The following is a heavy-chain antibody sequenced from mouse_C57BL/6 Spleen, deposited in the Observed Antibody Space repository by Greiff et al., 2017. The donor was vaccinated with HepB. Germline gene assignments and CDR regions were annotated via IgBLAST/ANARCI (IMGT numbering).Heavy chain of an antibody. CDR3: ARSGGIYYDYGFDV. Sequence: QVQLQQSGAELVRPGTSVKVSCKASGYAFTNYLIEWVKQRPGQGLEWIGVINPGSGGTNYNEKFKGKATLTADKSSSTAYMQRSSLTSKDSAVYFCARSGGIYYDYGFDVWGTGTTVTVSS. J-gene: IGHJ1*03. D-gene: IGHD2-4*01. V-gene: IGHV1-54*01. CDR2: INPGSGGT. CDR1: GYAFTNYL.